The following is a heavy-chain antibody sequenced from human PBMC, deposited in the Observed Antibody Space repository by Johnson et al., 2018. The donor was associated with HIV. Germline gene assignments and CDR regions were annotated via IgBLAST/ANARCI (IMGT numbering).Heavy chain of an antibody. Sequence: QMLLVESGGGVVQPGRSLRLSCAASGFTFSSYGMHWVRQAPGKGLEWVAVISYDGSKKYYAGSVKGRFTISRDNSKNTLYLQMNSLTAEDTAVYYCATFYYDNSNYFELASFFPGPTDLWGQGTLVTVSS. CDR2: ISYDGSKK. CDR1: GFTFSSYG. V-gene: IGHV3-30*03. CDR3: ATFYYDNSNYFELASFFPGPTDL. D-gene: IGHD3-22*01. J-gene: IGHJ3*01.